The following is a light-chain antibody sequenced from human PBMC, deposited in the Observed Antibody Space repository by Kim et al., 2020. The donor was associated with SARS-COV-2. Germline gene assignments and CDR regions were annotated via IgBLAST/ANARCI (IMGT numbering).Light chain of an antibody. J-gene: IGKJ1*01. CDR1: QTITTY. CDR3: QQSYNTPRT. Sequence: ASVGDSVTITCRASQTITTYLNWYQQKPGRAPKLLIYSASTLQGGVPSRFSGSGSGTDFTLTISDLQPEDFATYYCQQSYNTPRTFGQGTMVDIK. V-gene: IGKV1-39*01. CDR2: SAS.